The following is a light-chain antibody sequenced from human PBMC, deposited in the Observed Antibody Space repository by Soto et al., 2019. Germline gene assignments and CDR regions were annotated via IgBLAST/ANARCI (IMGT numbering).Light chain of an antibody. CDR3: CSYAGSYTLV. J-gene: IGLJ2*01. Sequence: QSALTQPRSVSASPGQSVTISCTGTSTDLGGDNFVSWYQQHPGKVPKLIIFNVSKRPSGVPDRFSGSKSGSTASLTISGLQAEDEADYYCCSYAGSYTLVFGGGTKLTVL. CDR2: NVS. V-gene: IGLV2-11*01. CDR1: STDLGGDNF.